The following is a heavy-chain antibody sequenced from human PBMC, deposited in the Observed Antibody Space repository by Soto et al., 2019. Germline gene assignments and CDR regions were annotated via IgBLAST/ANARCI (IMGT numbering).Heavy chain of an antibody. CDR1: GGSFMGYY. V-gene: IGHV4-34*01. Sequence: KPSTALSLACACSGGSFMGYYGSWIRQPPGKGLEWIGEINHNGRTNYNPSLKSRVTISVDTSKNQFSLKLSSVTAADTAVYYCAAVLRYFDWSRGNYFDYWGQGTLVTVSS. J-gene: IGHJ4*02. CDR2: INHNGRT. D-gene: IGHD3-9*01. CDR3: AAVLRYFDWSRGNYFDY.